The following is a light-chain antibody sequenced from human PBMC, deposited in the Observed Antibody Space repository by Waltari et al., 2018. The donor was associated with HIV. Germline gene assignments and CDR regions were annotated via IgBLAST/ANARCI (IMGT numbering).Light chain of an antibody. CDR3: GTWDSSVSAGV. V-gene: IGLV1-51*01. J-gene: IGLJ3*02. CDR1: TSNVGKTS. Sequence: QSVFTPPPSVSAAPAQNVTISCSGSTSNVGKTSVSWYQQFPETAPKLLIYDNNKRPSGSPDRFSGSKSGTSATLTITGLQTGDEADYYCGTWDSSVSAGVFGGGSKLTVL. CDR2: DNN.